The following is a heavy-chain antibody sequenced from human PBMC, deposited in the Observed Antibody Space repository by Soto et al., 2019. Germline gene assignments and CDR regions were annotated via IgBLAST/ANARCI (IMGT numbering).Heavy chain of an antibody. Sequence: SETLSLTCTVSGGSISSYYWSWIRQPPGKGLEWIGYIYFRGSTNYNPSLKSRVTISVDTSKNQFSLKLNSATAADTAMYYCRGVVVVAATADRDAFDIWGQGTMVTVSS. CDR3: RGVVVVAATADRDAFDI. D-gene: IGHD2-15*01. CDR1: GGSISSYY. V-gene: IGHV4-59*01. J-gene: IGHJ3*02. CDR2: IYFRGST.